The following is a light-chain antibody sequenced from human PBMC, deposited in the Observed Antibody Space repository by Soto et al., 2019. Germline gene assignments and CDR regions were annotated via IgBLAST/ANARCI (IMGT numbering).Light chain of an antibody. Sequence: EIVLTQSPGTLSFSPGERATLSCRASQSLTSSHLAWYQQKPGQAPRLLMFGASSRATGIPDRFSGSGSGTDFTLTISRLEPEDFAVYYCQQYDIWPPTFGQGTKVDIK. V-gene: IGKV3-20*01. CDR2: GAS. J-gene: IGKJ1*01. CDR3: QQYDIWPPT. CDR1: QSLTSSH.